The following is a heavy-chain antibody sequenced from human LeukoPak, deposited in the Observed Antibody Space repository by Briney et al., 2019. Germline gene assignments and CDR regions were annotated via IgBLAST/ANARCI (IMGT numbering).Heavy chain of an antibody. J-gene: IGHJ4*02. D-gene: IGHD2-2*02. CDR2: IYYSGST. CDR3: ATTPGYCSSTSCYRGIY. CDR1: GGSISSYY. V-gene: IGHV4-59*08. Sequence: SETLSLTCTVSGGSISSYYWSWIRQPPGKGLEWIGYIYYSGSTNYNPSLKSRVTISVDTSKNQFSLKLSSVTAADTAVYYCATTPGYCSSTSCYRGIYWGQGTLVTVSS.